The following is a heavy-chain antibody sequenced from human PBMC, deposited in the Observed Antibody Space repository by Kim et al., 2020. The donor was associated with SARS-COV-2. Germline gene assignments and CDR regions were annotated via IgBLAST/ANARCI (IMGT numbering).Heavy chain of an antibody. J-gene: IGHJ4*02. CDR1: GGSISSSRYY. D-gene: IGHD3-10*01. Sequence: SETLSLTCSVSGGSISSSRYYWGWIRQPPGKGLEWIGTIYYDGSIYHNPSLKSRVTTSVDTSKNQFSLRLTSVTAADTAVYYCARHDPYGSGSYAPYYFDYWGQGTLVTVSS. V-gene: IGHV4-39*01. CDR2: IYYDGSI. CDR3: ARHDPYGSGSYAPYYFDY.